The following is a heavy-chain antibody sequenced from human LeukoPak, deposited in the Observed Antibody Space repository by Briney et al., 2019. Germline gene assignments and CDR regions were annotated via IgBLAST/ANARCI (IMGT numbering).Heavy chain of an antibody. CDR1: GYSISSGYY. D-gene: IGHD3-10*01. CDR3: ARDLDGSGSYPYNWFDP. Sequence: SETLSLTCTVSGYSISSGYYWGWIRPPPGKGLEWIGSIYRSGSTYYNPSLKSRVTISVDTSKNQFSLKLSSVTAADTAVYYCARDLDGSGSYPYNWFDPWGQGTLVTVSS. V-gene: IGHV4-38-2*02. CDR2: IYRSGST. J-gene: IGHJ5*02.